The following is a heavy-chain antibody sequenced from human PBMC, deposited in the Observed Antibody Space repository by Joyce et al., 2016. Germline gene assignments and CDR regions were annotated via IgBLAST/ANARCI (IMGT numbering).Heavy chain of an antibody. J-gene: IGHJ3*01. V-gene: IGHV3-23*01. CDR2: ISGSGSRT. D-gene: IGHD1-26*01. CDR3: AKDPFDSGSYSDDAFDL. CDR1: GFTFRTYA. Sequence: QLLESGGGLVQPGGSLRLPCVASGFTFRTYAMGWVRPAPGKGLEWVSAISGSGSRTYYTDSVKGRFTVSRDNSNNTLFLQMNSLRAEDTAVYYCAKDPFDSGSYSDDAFDLWGLGTLVTVSS.